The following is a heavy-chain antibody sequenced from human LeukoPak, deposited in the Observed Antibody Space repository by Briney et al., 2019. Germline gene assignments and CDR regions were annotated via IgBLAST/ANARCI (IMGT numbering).Heavy chain of an antibody. CDR3: ARDRAVIVVQHDAFDI. V-gene: IGHV1-2*02. D-gene: IGHD3-22*01. Sequence: ASVKVSCKASGYTFTGYYMHWVRQAPGQGLEWMGWINPNSGGTNYAQKFQGRVTMTRDTSISTAYMELSRLRSDDTAVYYCARDRAVIVVQHDAFDIWGQGTMVTVSS. CDR1: GYTFTGYY. CDR2: INPNSGGT. J-gene: IGHJ3*02.